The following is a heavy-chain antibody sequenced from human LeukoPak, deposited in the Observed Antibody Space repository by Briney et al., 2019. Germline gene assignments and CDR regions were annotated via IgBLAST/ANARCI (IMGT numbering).Heavy chain of an antibody. CDR3: LNEHGG. D-gene: IGHD1-1*01. Sequence: ASVRVSCKASGYAFTGSYMHWVRQAPGQGFEWIGWISPASGATKYAQNFQGRVTLTTDTSITTAYMELSSLTSDDTASYYCLNEHGGWGQGTPVTVSS. CDR1: GYAFTGSY. J-gene: IGHJ4*02. CDR2: ISPASGAT. V-gene: IGHV1-2*02.